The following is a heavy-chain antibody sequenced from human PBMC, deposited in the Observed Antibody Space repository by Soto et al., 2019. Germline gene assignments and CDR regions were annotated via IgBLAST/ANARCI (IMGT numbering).Heavy chain of an antibody. CDR2: INHSGST. V-gene: IGHV4-34*01. CDR1: GGSFSGYY. D-gene: IGHD6-6*01. J-gene: IGHJ4*02. CDR3: ARGLRACSSSSHLVY. Sequence: SETLSLTCAVYGGSFSGYYWSWIRQPPGKGLEWIGEINHSGSTNYNPSRKSRVTISVDTSKNQFSLKLSSVTAADTAVYYCARGLRACSSSSHLVYWGQGTLVTVSS.